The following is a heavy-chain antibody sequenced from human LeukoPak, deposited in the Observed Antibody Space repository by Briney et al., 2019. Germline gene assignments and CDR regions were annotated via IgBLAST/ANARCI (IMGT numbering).Heavy chain of an antibody. J-gene: IGHJ4*02. V-gene: IGHV3-7*01. Sequence: PGGSLRLSCAASGFTFSSYAMSWVRQAPGKGLEWVANIREDGSEAYYVDFVKGRFTMSRDNDKNSLPLQMNSLRVEDTAVYYCARVLYFRENSYAGPFDQWGQGTLVTVSS. CDR2: IREDGSEA. CDR3: ARVLYFRENSYAGPFDQ. D-gene: IGHD5-18*01. CDR1: GFTFSSYA.